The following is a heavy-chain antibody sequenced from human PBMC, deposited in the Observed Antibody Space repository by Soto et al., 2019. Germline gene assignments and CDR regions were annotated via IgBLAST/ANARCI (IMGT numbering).Heavy chain of an antibody. CDR2: IIPIFGTA. CDR3: ARGSSSSDDYYYGMDV. J-gene: IGHJ6*02. V-gene: IGHV1-69*13. CDR1: GGTFSSYA. Sequence: ASVKVSCKASGGTFSSYAISWVRQAPGQGLEWMGGIIPIFGTANYAQKFQGRVTITADESTSTAYMELSSLRSEDTAVYYCARGSSSSDDYYYGMDVWGQGTTVTVSS. D-gene: IGHD6-6*01.